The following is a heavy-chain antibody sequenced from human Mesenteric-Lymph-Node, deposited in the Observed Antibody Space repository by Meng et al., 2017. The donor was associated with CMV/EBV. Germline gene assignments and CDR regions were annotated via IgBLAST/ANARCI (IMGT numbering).Heavy chain of an antibody. CDR2: IRSKTFGATT. D-gene: IGHD3-3*01. CDR3: SFWSGYQYLNY. V-gene: IGHV3-49*04. Sequence: GESLKISCTTSGFTFGDFAMTWVRQAPGKGLEWVSFIRSKTFGATTEYAASVKGRFTISRDDSKSIAYLQMNSLNIEDTAVYYCSFWSGYQYLNYWGQGTLVTVSS. J-gene: IGHJ4*02. CDR1: GFTFGDFA.